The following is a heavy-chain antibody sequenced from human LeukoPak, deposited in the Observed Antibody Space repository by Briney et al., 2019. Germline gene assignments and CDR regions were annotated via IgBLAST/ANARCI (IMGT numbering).Heavy chain of an antibody. D-gene: IGHD2-21*02. CDR3: AISSYCGGDCYSDY. J-gene: IGHJ4*02. V-gene: IGHV4-34*01. CDR1: GGSFSGYY. CDR2: INHSGST. Sequence: KPSETLSLTCAVYGGSFSGYYWSWVRQPPGKGLEWIGEINHSGSTNYNPSLKSRVTISVDTSKNQFSLKLSSVTAADTAVYYCAISSYCGGDCYSDYLVQGSLVTVSS.